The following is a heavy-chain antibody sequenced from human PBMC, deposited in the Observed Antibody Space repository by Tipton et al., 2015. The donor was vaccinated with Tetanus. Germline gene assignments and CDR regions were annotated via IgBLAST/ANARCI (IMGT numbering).Heavy chain of an antibody. CDR1: GGTFSSYA. D-gene: IGHD2-15*01. CDR3: VRPDRYCSGGSCYLALDS. J-gene: IGHJ5*01. Sequence: QSGAEVKKPGPSVRVSCKTSGGTFSSYAISWVRQAPGQGPEWLGGIFPQFGTSNYAPKFQDRVSMTADTSTGTIYLDLRSLKSDDTAVYYCVRPDRYCSGGSCYLALDSWGQGTRITVSS. V-gene: IGHV1-69*06. CDR2: IFPQFGTS.